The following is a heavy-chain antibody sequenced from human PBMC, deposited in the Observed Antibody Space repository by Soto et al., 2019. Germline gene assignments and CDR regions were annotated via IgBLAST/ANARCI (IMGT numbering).Heavy chain of an antibody. D-gene: IGHD5-18*01. CDR1: GGTFSSYA. CDR2: IIPIFGTA. Sequence: ASVKVSCKASGGTFSSYAISWVRQAPGQGLEWMGGIIPIFGTANYAQKFQGRVTITADESTSTAYMELSSLRSEDTAVYYCARDINQGYSYGYDYWGQGTLVTVSS. J-gene: IGHJ4*02. V-gene: IGHV1-69*13. CDR3: ARDINQGYSYGYDY.